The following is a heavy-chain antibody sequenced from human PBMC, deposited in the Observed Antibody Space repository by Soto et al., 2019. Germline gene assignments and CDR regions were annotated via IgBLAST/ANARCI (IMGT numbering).Heavy chain of an antibody. V-gene: IGHV4-34*01. D-gene: IGHD1-1*01. CDR2: INHSGST. Sequence: SETLSLTCAVYGGSFSGYYWSWIRQPPGKGLEWIGEINHSGSTNYNPSLKSRVTISVDTSKNQFSLKLSSVTAADTAVYYCDTGPELYRSAFDIWGQGTMVTVSS. CDR3: DTGPELYRSAFDI. CDR1: GGSFSGYY. J-gene: IGHJ3*02.